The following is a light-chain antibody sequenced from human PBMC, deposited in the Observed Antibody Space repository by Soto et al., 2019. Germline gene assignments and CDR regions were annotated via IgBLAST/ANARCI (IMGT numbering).Light chain of an antibody. J-gene: IGKJ3*01. CDR3: QQYDLALN. CDR1: QSITSRY. CDR2: GAS. V-gene: IGKV3-20*01. Sequence: EIVLTQSPGTLSLSPGERATLSCRASQSITSRYLAWYQQKPGQAPRLLIFGASIRDTGIPDRFSGSGSGTDFTLTISRLEPEDFAVYYCQQYDLALNFGPGTKVDIK.